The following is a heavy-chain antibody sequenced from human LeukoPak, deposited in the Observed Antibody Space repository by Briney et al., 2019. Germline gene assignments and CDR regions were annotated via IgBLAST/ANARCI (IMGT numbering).Heavy chain of an antibody. Sequence: ASVKVSCKASGYTFTSYFMHWVRQAPGQGLEWMGIINPSFGSTNYAQKFQGRVTMTRDTSTSTVYMDLSSLRSEDTAVYYCAREGNIALAGTTTRIFDYWGQGTLVTVSS. J-gene: IGHJ4*02. D-gene: IGHD6-19*01. CDR1: GYTFTSYF. CDR3: AREGNIALAGTTTRIFDY. V-gene: IGHV1-46*01. CDR2: INPSFGST.